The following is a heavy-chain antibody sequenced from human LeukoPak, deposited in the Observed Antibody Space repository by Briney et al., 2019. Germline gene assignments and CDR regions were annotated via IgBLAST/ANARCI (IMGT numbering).Heavy chain of an antibody. CDR3: AKNPSSWSGNTFDY. J-gene: IGHJ4*02. V-gene: IGHV3-23*01. D-gene: IGHD3-3*01. Sequence: GGSLRLSCAASGFTFSSYAMTWVRQAPGKGLEWVSGISGSDDSTFYADSVKGRFTISRDNSKNTLYLQMDSLRAEDTAVYYCAKNPSSWSGNTFDYWGQGTLVTVSS. CDR2: ISGSDDST. CDR1: GFTFSSYA.